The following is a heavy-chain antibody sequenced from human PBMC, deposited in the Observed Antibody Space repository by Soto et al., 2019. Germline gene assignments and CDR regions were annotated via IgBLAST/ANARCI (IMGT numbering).Heavy chain of an antibody. Sequence: GGSLRLSCAASGFTFSSYAMSWVRQAPGKGLEWVSTISGSGDNTHYADSVKGRFTISRDNSKNTLYLQMNSLRAEDTAVYYCARGAAAGRNNWFDPWGQGTLVTVSS. CDR3: ARGAAAGRNNWFDP. V-gene: IGHV3-23*01. CDR2: ISGSGDNT. CDR1: GFTFSSYA. D-gene: IGHD6-13*01. J-gene: IGHJ5*02.